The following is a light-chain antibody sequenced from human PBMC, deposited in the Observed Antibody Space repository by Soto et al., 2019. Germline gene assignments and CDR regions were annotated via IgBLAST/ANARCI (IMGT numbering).Light chain of an antibody. CDR1: QSISSY. CDR2: AAS. V-gene: IGKV1-39*01. J-gene: IGKJ1*01. Sequence: DIQMTQSPSSLSASVGDRVTITCRASQSISSYLNLYHQKPGKAPKLLIYAASSLQIGVPSRFSGSGSGTDFTLTISSLQPEDFATYYCQHSYSTLWTFGQGTKVDIK. CDR3: QHSYSTLWT.